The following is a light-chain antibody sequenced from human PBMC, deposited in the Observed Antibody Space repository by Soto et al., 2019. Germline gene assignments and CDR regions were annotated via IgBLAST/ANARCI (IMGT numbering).Light chain of an antibody. V-gene: IGLV1-51*02. CDR1: SSNIGNNY. CDR2: ENN. Sequence: QSALTQPPSVSAAPGQKVTISCSGSSSNIGNNYVSWYQQLPGTAPKLLIYENNRRPSGIPVRFSGSKSGTSATLGITGLQTGDEADYYCGTWDSSLSAVVFGGGTKLTVL. CDR3: GTWDSSLSAVV. J-gene: IGLJ2*01.